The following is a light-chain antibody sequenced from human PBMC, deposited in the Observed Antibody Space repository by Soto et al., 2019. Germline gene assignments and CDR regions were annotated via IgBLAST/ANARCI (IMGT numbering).Light chain of an antibody. CDR3: SSYTSSSPVV. V-gene: IGLV2-14*01. J-gene: IGLJ2*01. CDR1: SSDVGGYNY. Sequence: QSALTQPASVSGSPGQSITISCTGTSSDVGGYNYVSWYQQHPGKAPKLMIYEVSNRPSGVSNRFSGSKSGNTASPTIAGLQAEEEADYYCSSYTSSSPVVFGGGTKLTVL. CDR2: EVS.